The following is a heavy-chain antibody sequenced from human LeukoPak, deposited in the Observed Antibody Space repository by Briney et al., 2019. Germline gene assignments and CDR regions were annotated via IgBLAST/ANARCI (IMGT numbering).Heavy chain of an antibody. CDR3: ARDQDFWSGYYVSPDY. J-gene: IGHJ4*02. CDR1: GGTFSSYA. D-gene: IGHD3-3*01. Sequence: ASVKVSCKASGGTFSSYAISWVRQAPGQGLEWMGWISAYNGNTNYAQKLQGRVTMTTDTSTSTAYMELRSLRSDDTAVYYCARDQDFWSGYYVSPDYWGQGTLVTVSS. V-gene: IGHV1-18*01. CDR2: ISAYNGNT.